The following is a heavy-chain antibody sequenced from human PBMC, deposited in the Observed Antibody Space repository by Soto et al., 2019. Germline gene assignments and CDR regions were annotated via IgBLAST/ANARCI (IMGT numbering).Heavy chain of an antibody. D-gene: IGHD6-13*01. J-gene: IGHJ2*01. CDR2: INSSSSYT. Sequence: QVQLVESGGGLVKPGGSLTLSCAASGFTFSDYYMSWIRQAPGKGLEWVSYINSSSSYTNYADSVKGQFTISTDNPKNTLYLQMDGLRAEDTAVYSSARIITAAGGRRYFDLWGRCTLVTVSS. CDR1: GFTFSDYY. CDR3: ARIITAAGGRRYFDL. V-gene: IGHV3-11*05.